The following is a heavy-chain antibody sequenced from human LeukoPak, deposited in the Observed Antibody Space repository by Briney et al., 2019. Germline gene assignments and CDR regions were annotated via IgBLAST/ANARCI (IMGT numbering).Heavy chain of an antibody. D-gene: IGHD2-21*02. CDR3: ARHCGGDCYWVDAFDI. Sequence: PGGSLRLSCAASGFIFSNYAVHWVRQAPGRGLEWVAVLSHDGTNEYYADSVKGRFTVSRDNSMNTLYLQMNSLRAEDTAVYYCARHCGGDCYWVDAFDIWGQGTMVTVSS. V-gene: IGHV3-30-3*01. CDR1: GFIFSNYA. J-gene: IGHJ3*02. CDR2: LSHDGTNE.